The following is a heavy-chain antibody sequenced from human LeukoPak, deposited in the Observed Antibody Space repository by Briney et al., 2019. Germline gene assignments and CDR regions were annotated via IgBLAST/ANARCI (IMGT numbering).Heavy chain of an antibody. J-gene: IGHJ4*02. CDR3: ARKNRDGYNFDS. CDR2: MYYSGTT. Sequence: PSETLSLTCTVSGDSISSYYWSWIRQPPGKGLEWIGYMYYSGTTNYNPSLKSRVTISIDTSKNRFSLKLTSVTAADTAVYYCARKNRDGYNFDSWGQGTLVTVSS. CDR1: GDSISSYY. V-gene: IGHV4-59*01. D-gene: IGHD5-24*01.